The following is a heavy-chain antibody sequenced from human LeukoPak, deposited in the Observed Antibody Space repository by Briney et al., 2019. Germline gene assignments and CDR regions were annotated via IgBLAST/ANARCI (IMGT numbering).Heavy chain of an antibody. J-gene: IGHJ3*02. V-gene: IGHV4-39*01. D-gene: IGHD3-3*01. CDR3: ARLSPNSSYDFWSGYAHDAFDI. CDR1: GGSISSSSYY. CDR2: IYYSGST. Sequence: SETLSLTCTVSGGSISSSSYYWGWIRQPPGKGLEWIGSIYYSGSTYYNPSLKSRVTISVDTSKNQFSLKLSSVTAADTAVYYCARLSPNSSYDFWSGYAHDAFDIWGQGTMVTVSS.